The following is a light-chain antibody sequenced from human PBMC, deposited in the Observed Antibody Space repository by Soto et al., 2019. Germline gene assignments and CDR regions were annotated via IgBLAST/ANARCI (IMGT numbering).Light chain of an antibody. J-gene: IGKJ1*01. CDR1: QSLGTNF. CDR3: QHYGVSPRT. CDR2: GAS. Sequence: EIVLTQSPGTLSLSPGESGTLSCRASQSLGTNFLAWFQQKPGQAPRLLIYGASTRATGIPDRFSGSGSGTDFTLNITRLEAEDYAVYYCQHYGVSPRTFGQGTKVQIK. V-gene: IGKV3-20*01.